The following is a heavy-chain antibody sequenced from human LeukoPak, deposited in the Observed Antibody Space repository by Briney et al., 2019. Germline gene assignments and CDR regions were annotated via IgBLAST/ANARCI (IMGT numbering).Heavy chain of an antibody. CDR1: GGSISSYY. Sequence: SETLSLTCTVSGGSISSYYWSWIRQPPGKGLEWIGETNHSGSTNYNPSLKSRVTISVDTSKNQFSLKLSSVTAADTAVYYCARFKRFLEWLISGMDVWGQGTTVTVSS. D-gene: IGHD3-3*01. CDR3: ARFKRFLEWLISGMDV. V-gene: IGHV4-34*01. CDR2: TNHSGST. J-gene: IGHJ6*02.